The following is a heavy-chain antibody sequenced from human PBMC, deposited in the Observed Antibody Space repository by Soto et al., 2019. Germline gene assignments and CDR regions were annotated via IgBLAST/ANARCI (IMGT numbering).Heavy chain of an antibody. D-gene: IGHD2-8*02. V-gene: IGHV3-23*01. J-gene: IGHJ3*02. CDR2: ILVGGST. CDR1: GFTFSSYE. CDR3: AKATATGGGAFDI. Sequence: HPGWSLRLSCAASGFTFSSYEMNWVRQAPGKGLEWVSTILVGGSTHYPDSVKGRFTISRDNSKNTVFLQMNSLTAGDTAVYYCAKATATGGGAFDICGQGTMVTVSS.